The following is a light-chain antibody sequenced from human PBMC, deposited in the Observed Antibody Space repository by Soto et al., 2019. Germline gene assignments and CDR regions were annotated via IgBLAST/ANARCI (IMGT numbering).Light chain of an antibody. CDR3: QHFNSYPWT. V-gene: IGKV3D-20*01. CDR1: QSVSSNY. J-gene: IGKJ1*01. CDR2: DAS. Sequence: EIELTQSPATLSLSPGERATLSCGASQSVSSNYLAWYQQKPGLAPRLLIYDASSRATGIPDRFSGSGSGTDFTLTISSLQPDDFATYYCQHFNSYPWTFGQGTKVDIK.